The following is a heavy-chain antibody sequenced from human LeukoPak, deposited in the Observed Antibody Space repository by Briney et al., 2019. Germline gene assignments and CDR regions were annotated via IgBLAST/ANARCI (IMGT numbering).Heavy chain of an antibody. CDR3: VRRQALRGRHRAFDP. Sequence: SVKVSCKASGGTFSNYAITWVRQAPGQGLEWLGGIIPMFATAKYAQKSQGRVTITTDEPTTTAYMELISLRSEDTAVYYCVRRQALRGRHRAFDPWGRGTLVTVSS. CDR2: IIPMFATA. J-gene: IGHJ5*02. CDR1: GGTFSNYA. V-gene: IGHV1-69*05. D-gene: IGHD6-25*01.